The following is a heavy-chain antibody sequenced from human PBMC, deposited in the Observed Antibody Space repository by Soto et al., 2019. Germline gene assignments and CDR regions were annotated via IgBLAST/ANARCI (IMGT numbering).Heavy chain of an antibody. CDR2: IYYSGST. CDR3: ARSSDSSGYYYVDY. D-gene: IGHD3-22*01. Sequence: SETLSLTCTVSGGSISSGDYYWSWIRQPPGKGLEWIGYIYYSGSTYYNPSLKSRVTISVDTSKNQFSLKLSSVTAADTAVYYCARSSDSSGYYYVDYWGQGTLVTVSS. CDR1: GGSISSGDYY. V-gene: IGHV4-30-4*01. J-gene: IGHJ4*02.